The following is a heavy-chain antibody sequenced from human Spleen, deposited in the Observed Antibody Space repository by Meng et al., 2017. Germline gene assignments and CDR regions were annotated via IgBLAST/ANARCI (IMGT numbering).Heavy chain of an antibody. CDR2: ISNDGRHK. V-gene: IGHV3-30*04. CDR1: GFTLSSYA. D-gene: IGHD3-22*01. Sequence: GGSLRLSCAASGFTLSSYAMQWVRQAPGKGLEWVAVISNDGRHKYYADSVKGRFTISRENSENTLYLQMNSLRAADTAVYYCARGRSDSTGYYSSRSLYYFDFWGQGTLVTVSS. CDR3: ARGRSDSTGYYSSRSLYYFDF. J-gene: IGHJ4*02.